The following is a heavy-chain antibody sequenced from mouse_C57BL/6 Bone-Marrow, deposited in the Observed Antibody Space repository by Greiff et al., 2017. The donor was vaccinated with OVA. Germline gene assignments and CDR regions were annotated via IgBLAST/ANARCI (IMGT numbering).Heavy chain of an antibody. Sequence: VQLQQSGPELVKPGASVKLSCKASGYTFTDYYMNWVKQSPGKSLEWIGDINPNNGGTSYNQKFKVKATLTVYKSSSTADMELRSLTSEDSAVYYCAREADYYGSSPFAYWGKGTLVTVSA. D-gene: IGHD1-1*01. CDR2: INPNNGGT. V-gene: IGHV1-26*01. J-gene: IGHJ3*01. CDR3: AREADYYGSSPFAY. CDR1: GYTFTDYY.